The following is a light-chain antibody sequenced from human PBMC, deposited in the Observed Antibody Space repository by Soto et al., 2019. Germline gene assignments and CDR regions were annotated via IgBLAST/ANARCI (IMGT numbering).Light chain of an antibody. V-gene: IGLV2-14*01. J-gene: IGLJ3*02. CDR3: SSYTTSRTHWV. CDR1: SSDVGGYNY. Sequence: QSALTQPASVSGSPGQSITISCTGTSSDVGGYNYVSWYQQHTGKAPKLMIYEVSNRPSGVSNRFSGSKSGNTASLTVSGLQAEDEADYYCSSYTTSRTHWVFGGGTKLTVL. CDR2: EVS.